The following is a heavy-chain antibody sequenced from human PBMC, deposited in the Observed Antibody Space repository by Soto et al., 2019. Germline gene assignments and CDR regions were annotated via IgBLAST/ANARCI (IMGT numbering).Heavy chain of an antibody. CDR1: GLSFSNYA. CDR2: ISGSGGTT. J-gene: IGHJ6*03. CDR3: ALRYCSRTTCPPLNSYFYQYV. V-gene: IGHV3-23*01. Sequence: GGSLRLSCAASGLSFSNYAMTWVRQAPGKGLEWVSGISGSGGTTFYAGSVKGRFAISRDNSKNTLYLQMNSLRDEDTALYYCALRYCSRTTCPPLNSYFYQYVCGKGTTVTGSS. D-gene: IGHD2-2*01.